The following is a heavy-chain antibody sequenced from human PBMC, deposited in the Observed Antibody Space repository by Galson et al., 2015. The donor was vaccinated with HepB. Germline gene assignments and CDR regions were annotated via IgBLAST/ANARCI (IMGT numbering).Heavy chain of an antibody. J-gene: IGHJ6*03. Sequence: SLRLSCAASGFTFDDYAMHWVRQAPGKGLEWVSGISWNSGNVGYADSVKGRFTISRDNAKNSLYLQMNSLRSEDTALYYCAKASRGTYYPIDYSYYMDVWGKGTTVTVSS. D-gene: IGHD1-26*01. CDR2: ISWNSGNV. CDR3: AKASRGTYYPIDYSYYMDV. V-gene: IGHV3-9*01. CDR1: GFTFDDYA.